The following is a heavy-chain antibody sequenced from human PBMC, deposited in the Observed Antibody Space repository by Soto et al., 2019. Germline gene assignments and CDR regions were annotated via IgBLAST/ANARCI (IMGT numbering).Heavy chain of an antibody. CDR1: GFTFSSYG. CDR2: IWYDGSNK. D-gene: IGHD6-13*01. J-gene: IGHJ6*03. Sequence: QVQLVESGGGVVQPGRSLRLSCAASGFTFSSYGMHWVRQAPGKGLEWVAVIWYDGSNKYYADSVKGRFTISRDNSKNTLYLQMNSLRAEDTAVYYCARGTAAGTTREVCYYYYMDVWGKGTTVTVSS. V-gene: IGHV3-33*01. CDR3: ARGTAAGTTREVCYYYYMDV.